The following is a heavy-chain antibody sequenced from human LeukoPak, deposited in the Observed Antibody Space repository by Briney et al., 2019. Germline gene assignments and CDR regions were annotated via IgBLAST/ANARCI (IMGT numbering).Heavy chain of an antibody. V-gene: IGHV4-61*02. CDR1: GGSISSGSYY. J-gene: IGHJ4*02. Sequence: SETLSLTCTVSGGSISSGSYYWSWVRQPAGKGLEWIGRIYTSGSTNYNPSLKSRVTISVDTSKNQFSLKLSSVTAADTAVYYCAREKWFKAWGQGTLVTVSS. D-gene: IGHD3-22*01. CDR3: AREKWFKA. CDR2: IYTSGST.